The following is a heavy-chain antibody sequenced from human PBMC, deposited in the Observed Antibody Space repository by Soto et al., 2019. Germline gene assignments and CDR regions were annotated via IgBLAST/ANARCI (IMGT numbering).Heavy chain of an antibody. Sequence: PSETLSLTCSVSGGTISGYYWTWIRQPAGKGLEWIGRIYSSGNTKYNPSLQSRVTMSLDTSNNQFSLRLTSVTAADTAVYYCARGQRFSDWFDPWXQGTLVTVSS. CDR3: ARGQRFSDWFDP. CDR2: IYSSGNT. V-gene: IGHV4-4*07. D-gene: IGHD3-3*01. CDR1: GGTISGYY. J-gene: IGHJ5*02.